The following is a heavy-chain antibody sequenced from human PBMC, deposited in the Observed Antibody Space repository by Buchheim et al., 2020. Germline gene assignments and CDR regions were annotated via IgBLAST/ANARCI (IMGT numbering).Heavy chain of an antibody. CDR3: ASLKLLSSPDY. Sequence: EVQLVESGGGLVQPGGSLRLSCAASGFSFSSYWMHWVRQSPGKGLVWVSRINSDGSSTSYADSVKGRFPISRDNAMITLYLQMNSLRAEDTAVYYCASLKLLSSPDYWGQGTL. V-gene: IGHV3-74*01. J-gene: IGHJ4*02. CDR1: GFSFSSYW. D-gene: IGHD2-2*01. CDR2: INSDGSST.